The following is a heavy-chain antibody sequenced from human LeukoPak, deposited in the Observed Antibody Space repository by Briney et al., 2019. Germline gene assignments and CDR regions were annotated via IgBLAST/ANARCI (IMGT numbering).Heavy chain of an antibody. Sequence: TGGSLRLSCAASGFTFSDYYMSWVRQAPGKGLEWVAVISYDGSNKYYADSVKGRFTISRDNSKNTLYLQMNSLRAEDTAVYYCAVGPYYFDYWGQGTLVTVSS. CDR2: ISYDGSNK. V-gene: IGHV3-30-3*01. CDR1: GFTFSDYY. J-gene: IGHJ4*02. CDR3: AVGPYYFDY.